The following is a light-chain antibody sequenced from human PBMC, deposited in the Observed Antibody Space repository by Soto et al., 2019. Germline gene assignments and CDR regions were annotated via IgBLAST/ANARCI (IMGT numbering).Light chain of an antibody. V-gene: IGLV2-11*01. J-gene: IGLJ1*01. Sequence: QSVLTEPRSVSGSPGQSVTISCTGTSSDVGGYNYVSWYQQHPGKAPKLMIYDVSKRPSGVPDRFSGSKSGNTASLTISGLQAEDEADYYGCSYAGSYTEVFGTGTKLTVL. CDR1: SSDVGGYNY. CDR2: DVS. CDR3: CSYAGSYTEV.